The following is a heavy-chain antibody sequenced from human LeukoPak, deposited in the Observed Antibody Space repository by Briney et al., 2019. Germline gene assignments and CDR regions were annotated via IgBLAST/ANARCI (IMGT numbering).Heavy chain of an antibody. CDR2: MSGDATST. Sequence: GGSLRLSCAASGFTFSSFAMNWVRQAPGKGLEWVSTMSGDATSTYYADSVKGRFTISRDNSKNTLCLQVNSLRAEDTAVYYCAKGGTYYYDTSSAYDWSDYFHYWGQGTLVTVSS. CDR3: AKGGTYYYDTSSAYDWSDYFHY. CDR1: GFTFSSFA. V-gene: IGHV3-23*01. D-gene: IGHD3-22*01. J-gene: IGHJ4*02.